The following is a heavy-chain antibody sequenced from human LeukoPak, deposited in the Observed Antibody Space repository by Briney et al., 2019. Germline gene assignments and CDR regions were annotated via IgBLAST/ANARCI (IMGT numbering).Heavy chain of an antibody. CDR1: GYTFTSYG. Sequence: ASVKVSCKASGYTFTSYGISWVRQAPGQGLEWMGWISAYNGNTNYAQKLQGRVTMTTDTSTSTAYMELRSLRSDDTAVYYCAREGRGWELLGAFDIWGQGTMVTVSS. CDR2: ISAYNGNT. CDR3: AREGRGWELLGAFDI. D-gene: IGHD1-26*01. J-gene: IGHJ3*02. V-gene: IGHV1-18*01.